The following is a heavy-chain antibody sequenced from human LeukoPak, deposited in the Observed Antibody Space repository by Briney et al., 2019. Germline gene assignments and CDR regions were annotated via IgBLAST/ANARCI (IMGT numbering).Heavy chain of an antibody. CDR2: SSSSTI. J-gene: IGHJ4*02. Sequence: SSSSTIYYADSVKGRFTISRDNAKNSLYLQMNSLRAEDTAVYYCARDIQIGSYYPSYYFDYWGQGTLVTVSS. CDR3: ARDIQIGSYYPSYYFDY. D-gene: IGHD1-26*01. V-gene: IGHV3-48*01.